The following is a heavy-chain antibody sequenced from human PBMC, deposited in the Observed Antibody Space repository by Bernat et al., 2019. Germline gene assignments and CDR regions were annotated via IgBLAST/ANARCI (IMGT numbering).Heavy chain of an antibody. Sequence: QITLKESGPTLVKPTQTLTLTCTFSGFSLITSGVGVGWIRQPPGKALEWLALIYWDDDKRYSTSLKSSLTITKDTSKNQVVLTMTNMDPVDTATYYCEHGDIVDTYGSFDYWGQGTLVTVSS. CDR2: IYWDDDK. CDR1: GFSLITSGVG. CDR3: EHGDIVDTYGSFDY. D-gene: IGHD5-12*01. V-gene: IGHV2-5*02. J-gene: IGHJ4*02.